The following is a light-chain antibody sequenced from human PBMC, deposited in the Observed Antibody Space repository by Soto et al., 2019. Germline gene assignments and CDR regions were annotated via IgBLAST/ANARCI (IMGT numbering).Light chain of an antibody. CDR3: QHFYDYPHS. J-gene: IGKJ3*01. Sequence: IQLTQSPSSLSASVGDRVTIACRASQSISSFLNWFQQKPGKPPRLLIYDGSTLQSGVPTRFSGSGSGTNFTLTISSLQPEDFATYYCQHFYDYPHSFGPGTKVDI. CDR2: DGS. V-gene: IGKV1D-13*01. CDR1: QSISSF.